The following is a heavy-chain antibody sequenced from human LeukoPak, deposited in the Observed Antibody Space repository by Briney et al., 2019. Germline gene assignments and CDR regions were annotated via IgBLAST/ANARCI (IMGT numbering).Heavy chain of an antibody. CDR2: IWHDGTNK. V-gene: IGHV3-33*01. J-gene: IGHJ6*02. CDR3: ARDVRVAAAGTASYYYYYGMDV. CDR1: GFTFSNSG. Sequence: GGSLRLSCAASGFTFSNSGMHWVRQAPGKGLEWVAVIWHDGTNKYYVDSVKGRFTISRDNSEDTLYLQMNSLRAEDTAVYYCARDVRVAAAGTASYYYYYGMDVWGQGTTVTVSS. D-gene: IGHD6-13*01.